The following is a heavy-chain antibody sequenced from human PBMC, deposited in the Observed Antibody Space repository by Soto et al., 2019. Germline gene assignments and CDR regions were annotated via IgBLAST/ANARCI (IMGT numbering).Heavy chain of an antibody. CDR2: IWYDGTKK. V-gene: IGHV3-33*01. J-gene: IGHJ4*01. Sequence: GGSLRLSCAASGFTFTAYGMHWVRQAPGKGLEWVAVIWYDGTKKYYADSVKGRFTISRDNSRNSLYLQVNSLRVEDTAVYYCARDLGHGNGPFDYWGLGTLVTVS. CDR1: GFTFTAYG. CDR3: ARDLGHGNGPFDY. D-gene: IGHD1-26*01.